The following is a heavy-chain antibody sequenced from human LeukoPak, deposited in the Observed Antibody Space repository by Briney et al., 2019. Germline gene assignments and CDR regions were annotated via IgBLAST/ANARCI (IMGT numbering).Heavy chain of an antibody. CDR2: IYYSGST. CDR1: GGSISSYY. Sequence: PSETLSLTCTVSGGSISSYYWSWIRQPPGKGLEWIGYIYYSGSTNYNPSLKSRVTISVDTSKNQFSLKLSSVTAADTAVYYCARGHCSGGSCYPTADYWGQGTLVTVSS. CDR3: ARGHCSGGSCYPTADY. D-gene: IGHD2-15*01. J-gene: IGHJ4*02. V-gene: IGHV4-59*01.